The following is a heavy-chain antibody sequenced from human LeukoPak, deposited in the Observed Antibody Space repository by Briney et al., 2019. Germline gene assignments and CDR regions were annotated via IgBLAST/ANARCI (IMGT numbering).Heavy chain of an antibody. CDR2: ISSDGKSI. CDR3: ARGWGYDILTGDPSHFDY. V-gene: IGHV3-48*03. J-gene: IGHJ4*02. Sequence: PGGSLRLSCAASGFTFSSYEMNWVRQAPGKGLEWVSYISSDGKSIYYSDSVKGRFTISRDNAKNSLYLQMHSLRAEDTAVYFCARGWGYDILTGDPSHFDYWGQGTLVTVSS. CDR1: GFTFSSYE. D-gene: IGHD3-9*01.